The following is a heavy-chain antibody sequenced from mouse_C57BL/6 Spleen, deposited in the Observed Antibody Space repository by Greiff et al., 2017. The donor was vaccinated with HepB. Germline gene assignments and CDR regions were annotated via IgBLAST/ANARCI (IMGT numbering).Heavy chain of an antibody. V-gene: IGHV7-3*01. J-gene: IGHJ3*01. D-gene: IGHD1-1*01. CDR2: IRNKANGYTT. CDR3: ARSHYYGSSSLAY. Sequence: EVQLVESGGGLVQPGGSLSLSCAASGFTFTDYYMSWVRQPPGKALEWLGFIRNKANGYTTEYSASVKGRFTISRDNSQSILYLQMNALRAEDSATYYCARSHYYGSSSLAYWGQGTLVTVSA. CDR1: GFTFTDYY.